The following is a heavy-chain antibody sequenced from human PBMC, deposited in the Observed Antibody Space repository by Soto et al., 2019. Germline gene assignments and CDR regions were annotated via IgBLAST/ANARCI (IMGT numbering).Heavy chain of an antibody. V-gene: IGHV1-8*01. CDR3: ARVMYDYIWGSYRFATSAFDI. D-gene: IGHD3-16*02. J-gene: IGHJ3*02. CDR1: GYTFTSYD. CDR2: MNPNSGNT. Sequence: QVQLVQSGAEVKKPGASVKVSCKASGYTFTSYDINWVRQATGQGLEWMGWMNPNSGNTGYAQKFQGRVTMTRNTSISKAYMELSSLRSEDTAVYYCARVMYDYIWGSYRFATSAFDIWGQGTMVTVSS.